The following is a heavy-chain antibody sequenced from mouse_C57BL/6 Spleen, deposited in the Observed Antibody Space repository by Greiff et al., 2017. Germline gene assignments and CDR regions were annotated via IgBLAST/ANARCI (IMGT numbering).Heavy chain of an antibody. CDR3: TRDPYYSNYGAMDY. CDR1: GFTFSSYA. J-gene: IGHJ4*01. D-gene: IGHD2-5*01. V-gene: IGHV5-9-1*02. CDR2: ISSGGDYI. Sequence: EVKLMESGEGLVKPGGSLKLSCAASGFTFSSYAMSWVRQTPEKRLEWVAYISSGGDYIYYADTVKGRFTISRDNARNTLYLQMSSLKSEDTATYYCTRDPYYSNYGAMDYWGQGTSVTVSS.